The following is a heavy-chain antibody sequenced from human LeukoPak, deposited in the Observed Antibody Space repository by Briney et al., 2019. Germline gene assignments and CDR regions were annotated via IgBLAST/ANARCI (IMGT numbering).Heavy chain of an antibody. CDR2: ISGSGGST. J-gene: IGHJ4*02. Sequence: GGSLRLPCAASGFTFRSYAMSWVRQAPGKGLDWVSAISGSGGSTYYADSVKGRFTISRDNSKNTLYLQMNSLRAEDTAVYYCAKVVSEGYSSGWLVDYWGQGTLVTVSS. D-gene: IGHD6-19*01. CDR1: GFTFRSYA. CDR3: AKVVSEGYSSGWLVDY. V-gene: IGHV3-23*01.